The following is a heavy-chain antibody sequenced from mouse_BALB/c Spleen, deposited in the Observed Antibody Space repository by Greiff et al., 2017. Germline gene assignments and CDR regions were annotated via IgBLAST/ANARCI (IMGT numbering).Heavy chain of an antibody. V-gene: IGHV1-7*01. CDR2: INPSTGYT. CDR3: ARWGIKKCMDN. CDR1: GYTFTSYW. J-gene: IGHJ4*01. Sequence: VQLQQSGAELAKPGASVKMSCKASGYTFTSYWMHWVKQRPGQGLEWIGYINPSTGYTEYNQKFKDKATLTADKSSSTAYMQLSSLTSEDSAVYYCARWGIKKCMDNWGQGTSVTVSS. D-gene: IGHD1-3*01.